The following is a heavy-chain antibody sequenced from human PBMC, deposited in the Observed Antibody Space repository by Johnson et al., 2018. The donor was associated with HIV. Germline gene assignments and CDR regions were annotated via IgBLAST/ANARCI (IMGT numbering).Heavy chain of an antibody. Sequence: QVQLVESGGGVVQPGRSLRLSCAASGFTFSSYAMHWVRQAPAKGVEWVAVISYDGSDKYYAASVKGRFTISRDSSKNTLYLQMNTLRADDTAVYYCARGSRYTHDNDDVYLLQAFDIWGQGTMVTVSS. CDR3: ARGSRYTHDNDDVYLLQAFDI. D-gene: IGHD3-16*01. CDR2: ISYDGSDK. V-gene: IGHV3-30*04. J-gene: IGHJ3*02. CDR1: GFTFSSYA.